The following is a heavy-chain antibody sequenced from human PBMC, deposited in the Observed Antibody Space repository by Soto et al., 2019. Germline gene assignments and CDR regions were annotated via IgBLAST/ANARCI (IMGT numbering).Heavy chain of an antibody. CDR1: GVTFYGYG. CDR2: INWNGAST. Sequence: GGSLSLCCAASGVTFYGYGMSWVRQAPGKGPEWVSGINWNGASTGYADSVKGRFTISRDNAKNSLYLQMNSLRAEDTAVYYCAKDSLVVPAAPFDPWGQGTLVTVSS. J-gene: IGHJ5*02. D-gene: IGHD2-2*01. V-gene: IGHV3-20*04. CDR3: AKDSLVVPAAPFDP.